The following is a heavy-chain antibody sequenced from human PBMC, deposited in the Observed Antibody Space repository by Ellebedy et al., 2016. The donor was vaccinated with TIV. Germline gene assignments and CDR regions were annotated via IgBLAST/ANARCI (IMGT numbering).Heavy chain of an antibody. J-gene: IGHJ4*02. Sequence: GESLKISCAASGFTVSSNYMSWVRQAPGKGLEWVSVVSGSGGSTYYADFVKGRFTISRDNAKNSLYLQMNSLRAEDTAVYYCSRHTDYALDYWGQGALVTVSS. D-gene: IGHD4-17*01. CDR3: SRHTDYALDY. V-gene: IGHV3-23*01. CDR1: GFTVSSNY. CDR2: VSGSGGST.